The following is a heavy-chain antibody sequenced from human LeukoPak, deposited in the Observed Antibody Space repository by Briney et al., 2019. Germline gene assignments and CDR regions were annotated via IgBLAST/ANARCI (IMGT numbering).Heavy chain of an antibody. V-gene: IGHV4-59*01. CDR2: IYYSGST. Sequence: SETLSLTCTVSGGSISSYYWSWTRQPPGKGLEWIGYIYYSGSTNYNPSPKSRVTISVDTSKNQFSLKLSSVTAADTAVYYCARGYYYYGMDVWGPGTTVTVSS. CDR3: ARGYYYYGMDV. CDR1: GGSISSYY. J-gene: IGHJ6*02.